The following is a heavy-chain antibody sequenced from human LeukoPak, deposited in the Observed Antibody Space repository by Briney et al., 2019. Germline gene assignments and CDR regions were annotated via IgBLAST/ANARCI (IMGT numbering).Heavy chain of an antibody. CDR3: ARGPSRDYGSGSSWFDP. Sequence: ASVKVSCKASGYTFTTYDINWVRQVTGQGLEWMGWMNPNSGNTGYAQKIQGRVTMTRNTSINTAYMELSSLRSEDTAVYYCARGPSRDYGSGSSWFDPWGQGTLVTVSS. D-gene: IGHD3-10*01. J-gene: IGHJ5*02. CDR1: GYTFTTYD. V-gene: IGHV1-8*01. CDR2: MNPNSGNT.